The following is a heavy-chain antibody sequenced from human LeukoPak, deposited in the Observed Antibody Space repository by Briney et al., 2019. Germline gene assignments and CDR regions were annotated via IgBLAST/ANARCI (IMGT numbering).Heavy chain of an antibody. CDR1: GFTFSSYS. CDR2: VSPSSTHI. CDR3: ARDLYTSSGWFRGPEKSYFHY. D-gene: IGHD6-19*01. Sequence: GGSLRLSCAASGFTFSSYSMNWVRQAPGKGLEWVSYVSPSSTHIYYADSMKGRFTISRDNAQNSLYLQMNSLRAEDTAVYYCARDLYTSSGWFRGPEKSYFHYWGPGTVVTVSS. V-gene: IGHV3-21*05. J-gene: IGHJ4*02.